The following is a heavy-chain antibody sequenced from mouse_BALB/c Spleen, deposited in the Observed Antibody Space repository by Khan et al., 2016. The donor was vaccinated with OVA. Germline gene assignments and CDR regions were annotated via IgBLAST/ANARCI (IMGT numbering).Heavy chain of an antibody. Sequence: QVQLKESGAELVRPGSSVKISCKASGYTFSSSWMNWVKQRPGQGLEWIGQIFPGNDDADYNGKFKGKATLTADKSSRTAYMQLTSLTSEDSAVYFCARYFGSSLAYWGQGTLVTVSA. D-gene: IGHD1-1*01. V-gene: IGHV1-80*01. CDR3: ARYFGSSLAY. CDR1: GYTFSSSW. J-gene: IGHJ3*01. CDR2: IFPGNDDA.